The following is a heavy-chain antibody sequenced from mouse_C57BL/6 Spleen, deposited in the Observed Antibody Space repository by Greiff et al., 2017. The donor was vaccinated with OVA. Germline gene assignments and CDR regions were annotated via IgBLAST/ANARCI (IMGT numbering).Heavy chain of an antibody. Sequence: VQLQQPGAELVKPGASVKMSCKASGYTFTSYWITWVKQRPGQGLEWIGDIYPGSGSTNYNEKFKSKATLTVDTASSTAYMQLSSLTSEDSAVYYCARSGSNYAMDYWGQGTSVTVSS. D-gene: IGHD3-1*01. CDR2: IYPGSGST. CDR1: GYTFTSYW. V-gene: IGHV1-55*01. J-gene: IGHJ4*01. CDR3: ARSGSNYAMDY.